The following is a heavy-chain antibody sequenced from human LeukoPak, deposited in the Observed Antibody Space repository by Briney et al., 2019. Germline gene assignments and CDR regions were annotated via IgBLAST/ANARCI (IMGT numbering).Heavy chain of an antibody. J-gene: IGHJ6*03. CDR3: AKTGSTSWYYYYYMDV. V-gene: IGHV3-48*01. D-gene: IGHD2-2*01. CDR2: ISSSSSTI. Sequence: GRSLRLSCAASGFTFSSYSMNWVRQAPGKGLEWVSYISSSSSTIYYADSVKGRFTISRDNAKNSLYLQMNSLRAEDTAVYYCAKTGSTSWYYYYYMDVWGKGTTVTVSS. CDR1: GFTFSSYS.